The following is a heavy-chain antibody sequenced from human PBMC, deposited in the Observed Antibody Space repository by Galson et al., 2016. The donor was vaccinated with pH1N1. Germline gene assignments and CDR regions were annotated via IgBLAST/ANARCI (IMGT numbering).Heavy chain of an antibody. CDR3: APRRRGWGTPGVYDD. CDR1: GFSLTNSGVA. J-gene: IGHJ4*02. Sequence: PALVKPTQTLTLTCTFSGFSLTNSGVAVGWIRQPPGKALEWLALFYWDGDQRSSPSLKTRLTIPKDTSKNQVVLTMTNVDPVDTATYYCAPRRRGWGTPGVYDDWGQVTLVTVAS. D-gene: IGHD6-19*01. V-gene: IGHV2-5*02. CDR2: FYWDGDQ.